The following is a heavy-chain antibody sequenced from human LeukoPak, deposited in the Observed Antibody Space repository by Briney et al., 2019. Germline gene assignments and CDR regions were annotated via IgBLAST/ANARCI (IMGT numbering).Heavy chain of an antibody. V-gene: IGHV4-61*02. CDR3: VRGRGFTTARGVPSWFDP. CDR1: GGSINSDTYY. D-gene: IGHD3-10*01. CDR2: IYTTGSP. Sequence: SQTLSLTCTVSGGSINSDTYYWTWVRQAAGKGLEWIGRIYTTGSPSYNPSLKSRVTISVDTPKNQFSLMLYSVSAADTAVYYCVRGRGFTTARGVPSWFDPWGQGILVTVSS. J-gene: IGHJ5*02.